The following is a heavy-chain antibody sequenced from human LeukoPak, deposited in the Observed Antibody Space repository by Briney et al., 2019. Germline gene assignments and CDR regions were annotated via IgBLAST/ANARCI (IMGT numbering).Heavy chain of an antibody. Sequence: GGSLRLSCAASGFTFSSYAMSWVRQAPGKGLEWVSAISGSGGSTYYADSVKGQFTISRDNSKNTLYLQMNSLRAEDTAVYYCAKDLTIFGVVTEIWGQGTLVTVSS. CDR2: ISGSGGST. CDR3: AKDLTIFGVVTEI. CDR1: GFTFSSYA. V-gene: IGHV3-23*01. D-gene: IGHD3-3*01. J-gene: IGHJ4*02.